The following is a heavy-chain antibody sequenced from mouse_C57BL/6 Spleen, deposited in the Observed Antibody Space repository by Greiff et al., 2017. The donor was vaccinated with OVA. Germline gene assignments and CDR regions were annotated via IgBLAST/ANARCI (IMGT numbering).Heavy chain of an antibody. CDR3: ARGGTGDYYFDY. Sequence: VQLQQSGPELVKPGASVKISCKASGYTFTDYYMNWVKQSHGKSLEWIGDINPNNGGTSYNQKFKGKATLTVDKSSSTAYMELRSLTSEDSAVYYCARGGTGDYYFDYWGQGTTLTVSS. V-gene: IGHV1-26*01. D-gene: IGHD4-1*01. J-gene: IGHJ2*01. CDR1: GYTFTDYY. CDR2: INPNNGGT.